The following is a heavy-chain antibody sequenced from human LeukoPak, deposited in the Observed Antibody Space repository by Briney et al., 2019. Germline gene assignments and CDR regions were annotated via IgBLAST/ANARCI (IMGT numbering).Heavy chain of an antibody. D-gene: IGHD3-10*01. CDR2: IYYSGST. J-gene: IGHJ4*02. V-gene: IGHV4-39*01. Sequence: SETLSLTCTVSGGSISSSSYYWGWIRQPPGKGLEWIGSIYYSGSTYYNPSLKSRVTISVDTSKNQFSLKLSSVTAADTAVYYCARLSPLLWFGESKAVFDYWGQGTLVTVSS. CDR1: GGSISSSSYY. CDR3: ARLSPLLWFGESKAVFDY.